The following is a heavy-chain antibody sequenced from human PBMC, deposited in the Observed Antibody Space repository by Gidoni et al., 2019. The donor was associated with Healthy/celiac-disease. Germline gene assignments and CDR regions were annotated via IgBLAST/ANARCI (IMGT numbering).Heavy chain of an antibody. CDR3: ATDSYSSGWYAFDI. D-gene: IGHD6-19*01. Sequence: EVQLLESGGGLVQPGGSRRLSCAASGFTFSSYAMSWVRQAPGKGLEWVSAISGSGGSTSYADSVKGRFTISRDNSKNTLYLQMNSLRAEDTAVYYCATDSYSSGWYAFDIWGQGTMVTVSS. CDR1: GFTFSSYA. CDR2: ISGSGGST. V-gene: IGHV3-23*01. J-gene: IGHJ3*02.